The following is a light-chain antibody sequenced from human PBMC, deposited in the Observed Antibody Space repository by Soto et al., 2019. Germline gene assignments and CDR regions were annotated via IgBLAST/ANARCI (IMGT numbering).Light chain of an antibody. V-gene: IGLV1-40*01. J-gene: IGLJ1*01. CDR1: TSNIWAPYD. CDR3: QSYDISLHNYV. CDR2: GDN. Sequence: QSVLTQPPSVSGAPVQRVSISCTGSTSNIWAPYDVHWYQHLPGTAPKLLIYGDNNRPSGVPDRFSGSKSGTSASLAITRLQAEDEADYYCQSYDISLHNYVFGTGTKVTVL.